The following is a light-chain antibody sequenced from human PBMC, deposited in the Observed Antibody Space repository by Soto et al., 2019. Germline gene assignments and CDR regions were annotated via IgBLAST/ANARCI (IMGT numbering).Light chain of an antibody. V-gene: IGKV3-15*01. CDR1: QDLNDN. CDR3: QQYRGRPLS. Sequence: DILMTQSPATVSVSPGERVTFSCRANQDLNDNLAWYQQFPGQAPRLLIYDASTRATNIPARFRGSGSGTDFSLTITSLQSEDVAVYYCQQYRGRPLSFGGGIKVEIK. CDR2: DAS. J-gene: IGKJ4*01.